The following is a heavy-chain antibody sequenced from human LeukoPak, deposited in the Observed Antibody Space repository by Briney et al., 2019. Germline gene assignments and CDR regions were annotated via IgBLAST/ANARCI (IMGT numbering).Heavy chain of an antibody. D-gene: IGHD3-3*01. V-gene: IGHV4-59*01. CDR3: AGVKGGGYYTPYYYYMTS. CDR2: IYYSGST. CDR1: GGSISSYY. J-gene: IGHJ6*03. Sequence: SETLSLTCTVSGGSISSYYWSWIRQPPGKGLEWIGYIYYSGSTNYNPSLKSRVTISVDTSKNQFSLKLSSVTAADTAVYYCAGVKGGGYYTPYYYYMTSGAKGPRSPSP.